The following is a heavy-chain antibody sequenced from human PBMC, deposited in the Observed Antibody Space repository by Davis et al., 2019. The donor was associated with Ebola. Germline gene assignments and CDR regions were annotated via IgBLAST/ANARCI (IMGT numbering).Heavy chain of an antibody. CDR2: ISSSGSTI. CDR3: ARDYGDYYYGMDV. D-gene: IGHD4-17*01. J-gene: IGHJ6*02. Sequence: GGSLRLSCAASGFTFSSYEMNWVRQAPGKGLEWVSYISSSGSTIYYADSVKGRFTISRDNSKNTLYLQMNSLRAEDTAVYYCARDYGDYYYGMDVWGQGTTVTVSS. V-gene: IGHV3-48*03. CDR1: GFTFSSYE.